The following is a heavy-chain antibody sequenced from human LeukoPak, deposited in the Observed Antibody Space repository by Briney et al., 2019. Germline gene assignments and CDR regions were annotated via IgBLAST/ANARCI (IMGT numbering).Heavy chain of an antibody. D-gene: IGHD6-6*01. CDR2: IYYSGST. V-gene: IGHV4-38-2*02. CDR3: ARERVSSSSFDY. Sequence: SSETLSLTCTVSGYSISSGYYWGWIRQPPKKGLEWIGSIYYSGSTYYNPSLKSRVTISVDTSKNQFSLKLSSVTAADTAVYYCARERVSSSSFDYWGQGTLVTVSS. J-gene: IGHJ4*02. CDR1: GYSISSGYY.